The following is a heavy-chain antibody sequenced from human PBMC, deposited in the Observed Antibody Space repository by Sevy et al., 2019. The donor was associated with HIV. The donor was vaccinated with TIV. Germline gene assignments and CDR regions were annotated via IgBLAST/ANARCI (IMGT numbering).Heavy chain of an antibody. V-gene: IGHV3-53*01. CDR2: IYSGGST. D-gene: IGHD4-17*01. CDR1: GFTVTSNY. J-gene: IGHJ3*02. Sequence: GGSLRLSCAASGFTVTSNYMSWVRQAPGKGLEWVSVIYSGGSTYYADSVKGRFTISRDNSKNTLYLQMNSLRAEDTAVYYCARDRFNYGGNLDPFDIWGQGTMVTVSS. CDR3: ARDRFNYGGNLDPFDI.